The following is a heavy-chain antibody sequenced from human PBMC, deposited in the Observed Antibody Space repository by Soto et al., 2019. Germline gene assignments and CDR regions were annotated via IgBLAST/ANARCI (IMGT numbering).Heavy chain of an antibody. Sequence: PSETLSLTCTVSGGSISSGDYYWSWIRQPPGKGLEWIGYIYYSGSTYYNPSLKSRVTISVDTSKNQFSLKLSSVTAADTAVYYCASAIAVAGAYYFDYWGQGTLVTVSS. J-gene: IGHJ4*02. CDR2: IYYSGST. CDR1: GGSISSGDYY. V-gene: IGHV4-30-4*01. CDR3: ASAIAVAGAYYFDY. D-gene: IGHD6-19*01.